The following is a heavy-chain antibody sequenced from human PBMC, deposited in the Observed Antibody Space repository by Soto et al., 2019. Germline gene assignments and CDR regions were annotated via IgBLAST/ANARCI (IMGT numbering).Heavy chain of an antibody. D-gene: IGHD3-22*01. Sequence: SETLSLTCAVSGYSISSGYYWGWIRQPPGRGLEWIGSIYRSGSTYYNPSLKSRVTISVDTSKNQFSLKLSSVTAADTAVYYCARDYYDSSGYYGSKYNWFDPWGQGTLVTVSS. CDR3: ARDYYDSSGYYGSKYNWFDP. CDR1: GYSISSGYY. J-gene: IGHJ5*02. V-gene: IGHV4-38-2*01. CDR2: IYRSGST.